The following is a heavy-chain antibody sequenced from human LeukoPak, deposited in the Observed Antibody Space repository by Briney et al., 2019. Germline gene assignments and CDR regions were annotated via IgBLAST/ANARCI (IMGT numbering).Heavy chain of an antibody. Sequence: SETLSLTCAVYGGSFSGYYWSWIRQPPGKRLEWIGEINHSGSTNYNPSLKSRVTISVDTSKNQFSLKLSSVTAADTAVYYCARGRGYSGYDRSEFDYWGQGTLVTVSS. CDR3: ARGRGYSGYDRSEFDY. V-gene: IGHV4-34*01. D-gene: IGHD5-12*01. J-gene: IGHJ4*02. CDR2: INHSGST. CDR1: GGSFSGYY.